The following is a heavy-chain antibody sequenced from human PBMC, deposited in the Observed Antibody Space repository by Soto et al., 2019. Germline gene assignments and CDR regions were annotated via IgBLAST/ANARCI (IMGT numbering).Heavy chain of an antibody. J-gene: IGHJ3*02. CDR2: IYHSAST. D-gene: IGHD3-10*01. Sequence: PSETLSLTCAVSGGSISSGGYSWSWIRQPPGKGLELIGYIYHSASTYYNPSLKSRVTISVDRSKNQLSLKLSSVTAADTAVYYCARTYWFGSYAFDIWGQGTMVTVSS. CDR3: ARTYWFGSYAFDI. CDR1: GGSISSGGYS. V-gene: IGHV4-30-2*01.